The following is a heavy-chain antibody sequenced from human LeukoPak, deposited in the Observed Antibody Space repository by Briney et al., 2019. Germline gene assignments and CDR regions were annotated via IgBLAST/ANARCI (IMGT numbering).Heavy chain of an antibody. V-gene: IGHV1-18*01. CDR2: ISAYNGNT. D-gene: IGHD3-22*01. Sequence: ASVKVSCKASGYTFTSYGISWVRQAPGQGLEWMGWISAYNGNTNYAQKLQGGVTMTTDTSTSTAYMELRSLRSDDTAVYYCARDHLPYYYDSSGYQGFDPWGQGTLVTVSS. CDR1: GYTFTSYG. J-gene: IGHJ5*02. CDR3: ARDHLPYYYDSSGYQGFDP.